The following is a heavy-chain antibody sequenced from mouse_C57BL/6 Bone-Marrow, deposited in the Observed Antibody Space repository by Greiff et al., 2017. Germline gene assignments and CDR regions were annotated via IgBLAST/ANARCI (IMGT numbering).Heavy chain of an antibody. CDR3: SRQVTTVLATKYFDV. D-gene: IGHD1-1*01. Sequence: EVMLVESGGGLVKPGGSLKLSCAASGFTFSSSTMSWVRQTPEKRLQWVAAISGGGGNTYYPASVKGRFTISRDNDKNILYLQLSSLRSEDTALYYCSRQVTTVLATKYFDVWGTGTTVTVSS. CDR2: ISGGGGNT. CDR1: GFTFSSST. V-gene: IGHV5-9*01. J-gene: IGHJ1*03.